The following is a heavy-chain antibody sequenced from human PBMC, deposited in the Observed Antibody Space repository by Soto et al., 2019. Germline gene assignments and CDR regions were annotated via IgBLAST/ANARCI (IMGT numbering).Heavy chain of an antibody. CDR1: GYSFISSG. CDR3: ARMMAASGTAFDY. D-gene: IGHD6-13*01. V-gene: IGHV5-51*01. CDR2: IYPGDSDT. Sequence: DSLKISCQASGYSFISSGIGWVRQMPGKGLEWMGIIYPGDSDTRYSPSFQGQVTISADKSTSTAYLQWSSLKASDTATYYCARMMAASGTAFDYWGQGALVTVSS. J-gene: IGHJ4*02.